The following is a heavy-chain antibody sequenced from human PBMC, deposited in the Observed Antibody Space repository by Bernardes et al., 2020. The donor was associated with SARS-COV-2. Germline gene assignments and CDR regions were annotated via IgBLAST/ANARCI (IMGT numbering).Heavy chain of an antibody. Sequence: SETLSLTCAVSGGSIISSGNYWSWVRQHPDKGLEWIGYIHNSGGANYNPSLRDRLSMSLDTSKNQFSLNLIYVTAADTAVYYCARDLRTRGGEERVGPGWLDPWGQGTLVTVSS. J-gene: IGHJ5*02. CDR3: ARDLRTRGGEERVGPGWLDP. CDR1: GGSIISSGNY. D-gene: IGHD3-10*01. V-gene: IGHV4-31*11. CDR2: IHNSGGA.